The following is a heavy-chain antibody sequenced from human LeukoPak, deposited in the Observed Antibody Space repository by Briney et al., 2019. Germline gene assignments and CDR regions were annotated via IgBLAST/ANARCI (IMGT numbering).Heavy chain of an antibody. CDR1: GFTFDDYA. J-gene: IGHJ4*02. Sequence: PGRSLRLSCAASGFTFDDYAMHWVRQAPGKGLEAGSGISWNSGSIGYADSVKGRFTISRDNAKTSLYLQMNSLSAEDTALYYCAKDVDSGSYFLDYWGQGTLVTVSS. CDR2: ISWNSGSI. V-gene: IGHV3-9*01. CDR3: AKDVDSGSYFLDY. D-gene: IGHD1-26*01.